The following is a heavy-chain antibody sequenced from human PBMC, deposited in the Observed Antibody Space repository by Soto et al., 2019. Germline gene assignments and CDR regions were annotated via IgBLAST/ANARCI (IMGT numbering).Heavy chain of an antibody. V-gene: IGHV3-23*01. CDR1: GFTLSEYG. Sequence: ELQVLESGGGLVQPGGSLRLTCAASGFTLSEYGTSWVRQAPGKGLEWVSFVSGSGASTYYTDSVKGRLTISRDSSKNTVCLQMNSLRAEDTAVYYCATSNYGERAWGPGNLVTVSS. D-gene: IGHD3-10*01. CDR3: ATSNYGERA. J-gene: IGHJ5*02. CDR2: VSGSGAST.